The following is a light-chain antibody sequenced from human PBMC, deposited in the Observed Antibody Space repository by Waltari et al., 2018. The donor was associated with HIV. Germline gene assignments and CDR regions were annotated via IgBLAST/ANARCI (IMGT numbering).Light chain of an antibody. CDR2: CKI. CDR3: RSYDSSLGGWV. Sequence: QSVLTQPPSVSGASGQRVTISCPGSSSNIGANHEVHWYQHLPGTAPKLLIYCKIYQPAGVPDRVCASKSVTSASRAITGLRADDEAEYCCRSYDSSLGGWVFGGGTKLTV. CDR1: SSNIGANHE. J-gene: IGLJ3*02. V-gene: IGLV1-40*01.